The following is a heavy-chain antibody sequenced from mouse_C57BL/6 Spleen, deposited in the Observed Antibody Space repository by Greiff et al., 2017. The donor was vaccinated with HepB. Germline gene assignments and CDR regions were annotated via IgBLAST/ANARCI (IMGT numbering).Heavy chain of an antibody. J-gene: IGHJ4*01. Sequence: EVMLVESGGGLVKPGGSLKLSCAASGFTFSSYAMSWVRQTPEKRLEWVATISDGGSYTYYPDNVKGRFTISRDNAKNNLYLQMSHLKSEDTAMYYCARDSSYYYGSSPMDYWGQGTSVTVSS. CDR3: ARDSSYYYGSSPMDY. V-gene: IGHV5-4*01. CDR1: GFTFSSYA. CDR2: ISDGGSYT. D-gene: IGHD1-1*01.